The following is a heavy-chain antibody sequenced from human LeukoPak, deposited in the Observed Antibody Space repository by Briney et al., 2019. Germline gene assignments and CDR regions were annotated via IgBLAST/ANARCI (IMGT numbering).Heavy chain of an antibody. CDR2: IKSKTDGGTT. V-gene: IGHV3-15*01. Sequence: PGGSLRLSCAASGLTFSNAWMGWVRQAPGKGLEWLGRIKSKTDGGTTDYAAPVKGRFTISRDDSKNTLCLQMNSLRVEDTAVYYCARDWPSGWQQLPDYDAVDIWGQGTMVTVSS. CDR3: ARDWPSGWQQLPDYDAVDI. D-gene: IGHD6-13*01. CDR1: GLTFSNAW. J-gene: IGHJ3*02.